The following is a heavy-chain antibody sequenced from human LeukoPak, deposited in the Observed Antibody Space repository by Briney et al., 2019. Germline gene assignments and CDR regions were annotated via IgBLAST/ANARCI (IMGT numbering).Heavy chain of an antibody. V-gene: IGHV1-2*04. CDR1: GYTFTGYY. D-gene: IGHD3-3*01. Sequence: ASVKVSCKASGYTFTGYYMHWVRQAPGQGLKWMGWINPNSGGTNYAQKFQGWVTMTRDTSISTAYMELSRLRSDDTAVYYCARAQTYYDFWSGYRFDPWGQGTLVTVSS. CDR2: INPNSGGT. CDR3: ARAQTYYDFWSGYRFDP. J-gene: IGHJ5*02.